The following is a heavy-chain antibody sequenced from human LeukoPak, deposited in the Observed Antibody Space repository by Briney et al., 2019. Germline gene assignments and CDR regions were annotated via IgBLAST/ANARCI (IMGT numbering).Heavy chain of an antibody. J-gene: IGHJ5*02. D-gene: IGHD3-10*01. CDR1: GDSITSGGYS. V-gene: IGHV4-61*02. CDR3: ARGAVRGVIITSNWFDP. Sequence: SETLSLTCAVSGDSITSGGYSWSWIRQTPGKGLEWIGRIYTSGSTNYNPSLKSRVTISVDTSKNQFSLKLSSVTAADTAVYYCARGAVRGVIITSNWFDPWGQGTLVTVSS. CDR2: IYTSGST.